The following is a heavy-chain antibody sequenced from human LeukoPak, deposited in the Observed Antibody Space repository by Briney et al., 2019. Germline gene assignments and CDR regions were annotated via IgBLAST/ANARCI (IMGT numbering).Heavy chain of an antibody. Sequence: PSETLSLTCTVSGGSISSGGYYWSWIRQHPGTGLEWIGYIYYSGSTYYNPSLKSRVTISVDTSKNQFSLKLSSVTAADTAVYYCARGEDGGAVAGRGGVDYWGQGTLVTVSS. CDR3: ARGEDGGAVAGRGGVDY. CDR2: IYYSGST. J-gene: IGHJ4*02. CDR1: GGSISSGGYY. V-gene: IGHV4-31*03. D-gene: IGHD6-19*01.